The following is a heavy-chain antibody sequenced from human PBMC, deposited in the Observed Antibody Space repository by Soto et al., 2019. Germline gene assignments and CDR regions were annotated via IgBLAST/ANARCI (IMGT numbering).Heavy chain of an antibody. CDR1: GYTFTGYY. V-gene: IGHV1-2*02. CDR3: ASAAVTGTAGLDF. J-gene: IGHJ4*02. CDR2: INPNSGGT. Sequence: ASVKVSCKASGYTFTGYYMHWVRQAPGQGLEWMGWINPNSGGTNYAQKFQGRVTMTRDTSISTAYMELSRLTSDDTAVYYCASAAVTGTAGLDFWGQGTQVTVSS. D-gene: IGHD6-19*01.